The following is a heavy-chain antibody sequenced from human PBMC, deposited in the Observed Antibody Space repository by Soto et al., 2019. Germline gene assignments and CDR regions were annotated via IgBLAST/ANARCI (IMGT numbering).Heavy chain of an antibody. CDR1: GYTFTGYY. V-gene: IGHV1-2*02. CDR3: ASAAVTGTAGLDF. J-gene: IGHJ4*02. CDR2: INPNSGGT. Sequence: ASVKVSCKASGYTFTGYYMHWVRQAPGQGLEWMGWINPNSGGTNYAQKFQGRVTMTRDTSISTAYMELSRLTSDDTAVYYCASAAVTGTAGLDFWGQGTQVTVSS. D-gene: IGHD6-19*01.